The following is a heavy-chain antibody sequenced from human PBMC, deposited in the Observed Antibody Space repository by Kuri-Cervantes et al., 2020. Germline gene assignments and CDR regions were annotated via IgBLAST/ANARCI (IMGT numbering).Heavy chain of an antibody. J-gene: IGHJ4*02. Sequence: GESLKISCAASGFTFSSYAMHWVRQAPGKGLEWVAVIWYDGSNKYYADSVKGRFTISRDNSKNTLYLQMNSLRAEDTAVYYCARDRWGTIFGAVIHWGQGTLVTVSS. CDR3: ARDRWGTIFGAVIH. CDR2: IWYDGSNK. CDR1: GFTFSSYA. D-gene: IGHD3-3*01. V-gene: IGHV3-30*04.